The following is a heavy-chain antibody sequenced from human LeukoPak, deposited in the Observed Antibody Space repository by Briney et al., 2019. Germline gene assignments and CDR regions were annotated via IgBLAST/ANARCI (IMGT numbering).Heavy chain of an antibody. J-gene: IGHJ5*02. CDR3: ARPAYYDTSYYYDH. CDR2: IIPLFGSS. Sequence: SVKVSCKASGGSFRNSAISWIRQAPGQGPEWVGGIIPLFGSSKYSQKFQGRVTISTDESTGTTYMELTSLTSEDTAVYYCARPAYYDTSYYYDHWGQGALITVSS. V-gene: IGHV1-69*05. D-gene: IGHD3-22*01. CDR1: GGSFRNSA.